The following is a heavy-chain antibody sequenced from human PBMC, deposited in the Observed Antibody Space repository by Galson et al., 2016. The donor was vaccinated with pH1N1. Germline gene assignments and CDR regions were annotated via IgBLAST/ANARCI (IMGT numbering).Heavy chain of an antibody. CDR3: ARARKITRQTFWATADALRGGSGRFDY. J-gene: IGHJ4*02. Sequence: ETLSLTCTVSGGSISTSNFYWGWIRQSPGKGLEWIGNIYYSGSTYYNPSLKSRVTISVDTSKTQFSLNLNSVTAADTAVYYCARARKITRQTFWATADALRGGSGRFDYWGQGTLVTVSS. CDR1: GGSISTSNFY. D-gene: IGHD1-14*01. V-gene: IGHV4-39*07. CDR2: IYYSGST.